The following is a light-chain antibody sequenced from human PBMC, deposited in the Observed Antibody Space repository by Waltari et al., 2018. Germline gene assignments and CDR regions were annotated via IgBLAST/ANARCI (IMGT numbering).Light chain of an antibody. Sequence: DIQLTQSPSFLSASVGDRVTLACRASQGISSHLVWYQQKPGKAPKLLIYGASTLQSGVPSRFSGSGSATEFTLTISSLQPEDFATYYCQQLNSYPLTFGGGTKVEIK. V-gene: IGKV1-9*01. CDR1: QGISSH. J-gene: IGKJ4*01. CDR2: GAS. CDR3: QQLNSYPLT.